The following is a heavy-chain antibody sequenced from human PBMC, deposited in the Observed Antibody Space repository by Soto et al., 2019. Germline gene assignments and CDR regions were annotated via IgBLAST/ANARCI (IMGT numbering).Heavy chain of an antibody. CDR3: ARGALGATTYFDY. CDR1: GGYISTDYY. V-gene: IGHV4-38-2*01. D-gene: IGHD1-26*01. J-gene: IGHJ4*02. Sequence: PSETLSLTCAVSGGYISTDYYWGWIRQPPGKRLEWIASRYHSGSTYYNPSLKSRVTISLDTSKNQFSLKLSSVTAADTAVYYCARGALGATTYFDYWGQGSLVTVSS. CDR2: RYHSGST.